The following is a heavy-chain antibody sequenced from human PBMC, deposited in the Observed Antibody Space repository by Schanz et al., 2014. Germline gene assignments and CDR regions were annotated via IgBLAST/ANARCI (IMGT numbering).Heavy chain of an antibody. CDR3: AKDLPAVAVAPLMTGLYDS. CDR1: GFSFDKYG. D-gene: IGHD6-19*01. Sequence: QVQLVESGGGVVQPGRSLRLSCAASGFSFDKYGMDWVRQAPGKGLEWVGVIWYDGSKTYYADSVRGRFTISRENSKNTLHLQMNSLRAEDTAVYHCAKDLPAVAVAPLMTGLYDSWGQGTLVTVSS. CDR2: IWYDGSKT. V-gene: IGHV3-33*06. J-gene: IGHJ4*02.